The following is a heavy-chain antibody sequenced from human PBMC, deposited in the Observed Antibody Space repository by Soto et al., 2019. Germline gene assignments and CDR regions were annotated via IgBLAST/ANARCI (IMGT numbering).Heavy chain of an antibody. D-gene: IGHD1-1*01. V-gene: IGHV4-30-4*01. CDR3: AREGGGTEPGPYYYYGMDV. CDR2: IYYSGST. CDR1: GGSISSGDYY. Sequence: LSLTCTVSGGSISSGDYYWSWIRQPPGKGLEWIGYIYYSGSTYYNPSLKSRVTISVDTSKNQFSLKLSSVTAADTAVYYCAREGGGTEPGPYYYYGMDVWGQGTTVTVSS. J-gene: IGHJ6*02.